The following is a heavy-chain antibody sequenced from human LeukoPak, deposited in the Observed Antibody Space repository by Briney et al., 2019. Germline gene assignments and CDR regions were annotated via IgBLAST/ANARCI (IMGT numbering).Heavy chain of an antibody. Sequence: SETLSLTCTVSAGSISSYYWSWIRQPPGKGLEWIGYIYYSGSTNYNPSLKSRVTISVDTSKNQFSLKLSSVTAADTAVYYCARAAHGYDFWSGYLDWGQGTLVTVSS. CDR1: AGSISSYY. J-gene: IGHJ4*02. CDR3: ARAAHGYDFWSGYLD. CDR2: IYYSGST. D-gene: IGHD3-3*01. V-gene: IGHV4-59*01.